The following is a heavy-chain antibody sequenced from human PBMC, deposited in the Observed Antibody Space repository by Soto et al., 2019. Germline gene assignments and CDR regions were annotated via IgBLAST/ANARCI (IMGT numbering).Heavy chain of an antibody. D-gene: IGHD1-26*01. CDR2: ISYDGSNK. V-gene: IGHV3-30*18. CDR1: GITFGSRA. Sequence: PGGSLRLSCVASGITFGSRAMSWVRQAPGEGLEWVAVISYDGSNKYYADSVKGRFTISRDNSKNTLYLQMNSLRAEDTAVYYCAKDDTYSGSSDSNYGMDVWGQGTTVTVS. CDR3: AKDDTYSGSSDSNYGMDV. J-gene: IGHJ6*02.